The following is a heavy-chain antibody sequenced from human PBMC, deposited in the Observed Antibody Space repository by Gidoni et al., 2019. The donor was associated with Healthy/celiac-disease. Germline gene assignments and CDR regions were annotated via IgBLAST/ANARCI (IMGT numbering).Heavy chain of an antibody. Sequence: QVQLVQSGAAVKKPGASVKVSCKASGYTFTSSGISWVRQAPGQGLEWMGWISAYNGNTNYAQKLQGRVTMTTDTSTSTAYMELRSLRSDDTAVYYCARATQDYGDYGGRYFDYWGQGTLVTVSS. D-gene: IGHD4-17*01. CDR3: ARATQDYGDYGGRYFDY. CDR1: GYTFTSSG. J-gene: IGHJ4*02. V-gene: IGHV1-18*01. CDR2: ISAYNGNT.